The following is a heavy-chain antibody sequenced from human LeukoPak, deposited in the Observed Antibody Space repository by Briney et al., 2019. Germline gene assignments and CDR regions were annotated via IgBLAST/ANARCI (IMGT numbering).Heavy chain of an antibody. D-gene: IGHD1-26*01. CDR2: IKEDGSEK. J-gene: IGHJ4*02. Sequence: GGSLRLSCAASGFTFSSYSMNRVRQAPGKGLEWVANIKEDGSEKYHVDSVKGRFTISRDNAKNSLYLQMNSLKSEDTAVYYCVTEVSGSFPTWGQGTLVTVSS. CDR1: GFTFSSYS. CDR3: VTEVSGSFPT. V-gene: IGHV3-7*03.